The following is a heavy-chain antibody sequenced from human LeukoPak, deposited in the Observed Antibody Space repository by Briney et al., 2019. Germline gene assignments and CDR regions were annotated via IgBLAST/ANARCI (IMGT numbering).Heavy chain of an antibody. V-gene: IGHV4-34*01. CDR3: ARGYYYDSSAYYKY. D-gene: IGHD3-22*01. CDR2: INHSGST. J-gene: IGHJ4*02. CDR1: GGSFSGYF. Sequence: SETLSLTSAVSGGSFSGYFWSWIRQPPGKGLEWIGEINHSGSTNYNPSLKSRVTISVDTSKNQFSLKLSSVTAADTAVYYCARGYYYDSSAYYKYWGQGTLVTVCS.